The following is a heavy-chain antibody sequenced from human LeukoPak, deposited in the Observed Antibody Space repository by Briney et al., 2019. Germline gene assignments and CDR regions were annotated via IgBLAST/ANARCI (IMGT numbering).Heavy chain of an antibody. Sequence: SETLSLTCTVSGGSISPCFWSWIRQPPGKGLEWTGYISYTGSTNYNPSLKSRVTISVDTSKNQFSLQLTSVTAADTAVYYCARDDYRGVTNFDPWGQGTLVTVSS. CDR3: ARDDYRGVTNFDP. D-gene: IGHD3-10*01. V-gene: IGHV4-59*01. J-gene: IGHJ5*02. CDR1: GGSISPCF. CDR2: ISYTGST.